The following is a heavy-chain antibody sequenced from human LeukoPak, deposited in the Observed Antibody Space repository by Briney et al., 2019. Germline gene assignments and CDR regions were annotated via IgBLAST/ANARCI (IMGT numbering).Heavy chain of an antibody. J-gene: IGHJ4*02. V-gene: IGHV3-21*01. Sequence: GGSLRLSCAASGFTFSSYSMTWVRQAPGKGLEWVSSISSSSSYIYYADSVKGRFTISRDNAKNSLYLQMNSLRAEDTAVYYCARDPAGATGPVPDYWGQGTLVTVSS. CDR2: ISSSSSYI. CDR3: ARDPAGATGPVPDY. CDR1: GFTFSSYS. D-gene: IGHD1-26*01.